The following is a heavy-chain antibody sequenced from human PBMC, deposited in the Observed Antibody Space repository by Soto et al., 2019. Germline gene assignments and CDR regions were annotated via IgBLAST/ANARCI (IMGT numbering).Heavy chain of an antibody. V-gene: IGHV1-18*01. J-gene: IGHJ4*02. Sequence: QAQLVQSGSEVKKPGASVKVSCKASGYSFTDFGVNWVRQAPGQGLEWLGWISAYNGNRVYAQSFQGRLTVTTDTTRDTYYLELTNLRSDDTAIYYCARGHDILTGWKIEFWGQGTLVTVSS. CDR2: ISAYNGNR. CDR1: GYSFTDFG. D-gene: IGHD3-9*01. CDR3: ARGHDILTGWKIEF.